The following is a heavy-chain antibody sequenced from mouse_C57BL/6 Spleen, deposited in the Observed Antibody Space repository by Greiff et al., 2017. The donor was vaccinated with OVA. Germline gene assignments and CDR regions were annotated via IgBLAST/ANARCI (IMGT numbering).Heavy chain of an antibody. CDR1: GYAFSSSW. V-gene: IGHV1-82*01. J-gene: IGHJ2*01. Sequence: VQLVESGPELVKPGASVKISCKASGYAFSSSWMNWVKQRPGKGLEWIGRIYPGDGDTNYNGKFKGKATLTADKSSSTAYMQLSSLTSEDSAVYFCARRGNFYYFDYWGQGTTLTVSS. CDR2: IYPGDGDT. CDR3: ARRGNFYYFDY.